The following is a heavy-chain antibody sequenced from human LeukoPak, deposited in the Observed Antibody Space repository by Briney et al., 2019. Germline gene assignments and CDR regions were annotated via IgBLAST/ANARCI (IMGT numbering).Heavy chain of an antibody. CDR2: INHSGST. CDR3: ARGHGVRPMVRAYPDHQKSDY. V-gene: IGHV4-34*01. J-gene: IGHJ4*02. D-gene: IGHD3-10*01. CDR1: GGSFSGYY. Sequence: SSETLSLTCAVYGGSFSGYYWSWIRQPPGKGLEWIGEINHSGSTNYNPSLKSRVTISVDTSKNQFSLKLSSVTAADTAVYYCARGHGVRPMVRAYPDHQKSDYWGQGTLVTVSS.